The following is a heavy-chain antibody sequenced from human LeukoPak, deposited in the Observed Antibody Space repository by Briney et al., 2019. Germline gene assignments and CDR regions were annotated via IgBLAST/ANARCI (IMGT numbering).Heavy chain of an antibody. CDR2: IYYSGST. D-gene: IGHD2-21*01. Sequence: PSETLSLTCAVSGGSISSYYWSWIRQPPGKGLEWIGYIYYSGSTNYNPSLKSRVTISVDTSKNQFSLKLSSVTAADTAVYYCARRLSDWDGMDVWGQGTTVTVSS. CDR3: ARRLSDWDGMDV. J-gene: IGHJ6*02. V-gene: IGHV4-59*01. CDR1: GGSISSYY.